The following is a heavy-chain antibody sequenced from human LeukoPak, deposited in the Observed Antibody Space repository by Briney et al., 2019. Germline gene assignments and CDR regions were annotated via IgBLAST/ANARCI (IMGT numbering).Heavy chain of an antibody. CDR2: IYHSGST. V-gene: IGHV4-38-2*02. CDR1: GYSISSGYY. D-gene: IGHD3-16*01. J-gene: IGHJ4*02. Sequence: PSETLSLTCTVSGYSISSGYYWGWIRPPPGKGLEWIGSIYHSGSTYYNPSLKSRVTISVDTSKNQFSLKLSSVTAADTAVYYCARVSWGNVDYWGQGTLVTVSS. CDR3: ARVSWGNVDY.